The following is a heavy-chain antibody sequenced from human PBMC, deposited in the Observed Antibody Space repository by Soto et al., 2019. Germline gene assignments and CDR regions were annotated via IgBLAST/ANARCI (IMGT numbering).Heavy chain of an antibody. D-gene: IGHD6-13*01. CDR3: AIQQQLVPRFDS. J-gene: IGHJ4*02. CDR2: INAGNGNT. CDR1: GYTFTSYA. Sequence: QVQLVQSGAEVKKPGASVKVSCKASGYTFTSYAMHWVRQAPGQRLEWMGWINAGNGNTKYSQKFQGRVTITRDTSASTAYMELSSLRSEDTAVYDCAIQQQLVPRFDSWGQGTLVTVSS. V-gene: IGHV1-3*01.